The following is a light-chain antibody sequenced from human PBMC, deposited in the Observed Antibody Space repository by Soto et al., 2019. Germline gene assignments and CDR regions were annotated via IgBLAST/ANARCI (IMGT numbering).Light chain of an antibody. Sequence: QLVLTQSPSASASLGASVKLTCTLSSGHSSYAIAWHQQQPEKGPRYLMKLNSDGSHTKGDGIPDRFSGSSSGAERYLTISSLQSEDEADYYWQTWGTGIRVFGTGTKVTVL. CDR2: LNSDGSH. V-gene: IGLV4-69*01. J-gene: IGLJ1*01. CDR1: SGHSSYA. CDR3: QTWGTGIRV.